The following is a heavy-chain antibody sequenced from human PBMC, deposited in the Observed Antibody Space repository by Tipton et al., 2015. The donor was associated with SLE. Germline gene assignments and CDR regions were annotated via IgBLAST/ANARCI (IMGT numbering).Heavy chain of an antibody. CDR3: ARAPGQLWPWDY. J-gene: IGHJ4*02. V-gene: IGHV4-34*01. D-gene: IGHD5-18*01. CDR2: INHSGST. Sequence: LRLSCSVSGGSISGSYWSWIRQPPGKGLEWIGEINHSGSTNYNPSLKSRVTISVDTSKNQFSLKVSSVTAADTAVYYCARAPGQLWPWDYWGQGTLVTVSS. CDR1: GGSISGSY.